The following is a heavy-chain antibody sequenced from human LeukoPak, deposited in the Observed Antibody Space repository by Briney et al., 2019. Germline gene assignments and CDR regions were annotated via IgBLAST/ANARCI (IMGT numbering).Heavy chain of an antibody. Sequence: GGSLRLSCAASGFTFSSYSMNWVRQAPGEGLEWVSYISSSSSTIYYADSVKGRFTISRDNAKNSLYLQMNSLRAEDTAVYYCARVVSSSWYGGGYFDYRGQGTLVTVSS. D-gene: IGHD6-13*01. CDR3: ARVVSSSWYGGGYFDY. J-gene: IGHJ4*02. CDR2: ISSSSSTI. V-gene: IGHV3-48*04. CDR1: GFTFSSYS.